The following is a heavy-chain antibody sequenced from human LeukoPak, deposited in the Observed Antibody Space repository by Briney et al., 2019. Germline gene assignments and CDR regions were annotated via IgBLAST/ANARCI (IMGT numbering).Heavy chain of an antibody. CDR2: MNPKSANT. Sequence: VASVKVSCKASGYIFTNYDIHWVRQATGQGLEWMAWMNPKSANTGYAQKFQGRVTVTRNTSISTAYMELNGLRSDDTAVYYCARGPMYSACYNYWGQGTLVTVSS. V-gene: IGHV1-8*02. J-gene: IGHJ4*02. CDR1: GYIFTNYD. D-gene: IGHD1-26*01. CDR3: ARGPMYSACYNY.